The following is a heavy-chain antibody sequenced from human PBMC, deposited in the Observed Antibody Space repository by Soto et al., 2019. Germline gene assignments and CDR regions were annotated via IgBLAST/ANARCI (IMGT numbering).Heavy chain of an antibody. CDR1: GDSISSGGYY. CDR2: IYYSGST. V-gene: IGHV4-31*03. D-gene: IGHD4-17*01. CDR3: ARGLSVTLFDF. J-gene: IGHJ4*02. Sequence: QVQLQESGPGLVQPSQTLSLACTVSGDSISSGGYYWSWIRQHPGKGLEWIGYIYYSGSTFYNPFLKGRGTRPVDPAKNQFPLKLISVTAADTAVYYWARGLSVTLFDFWGQGTLVTVSS.